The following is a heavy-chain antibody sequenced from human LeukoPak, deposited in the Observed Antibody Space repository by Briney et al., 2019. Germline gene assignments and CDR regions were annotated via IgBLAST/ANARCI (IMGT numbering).Heavy chain of an antibody. CDR2: IYHSGST. J-gene: IGHJ4*02. Sequence: SETLSLTCTVSGYSISSGYYWGWIRQPPGKGLEWIGSIYHSGSTYYNPSLKSRVTISVDTSKNQFSLKLSSVTAADTAVYYCARGYYYDSSGYLNDYWGQGTLVTVSS. D-gene: IGHD3-22*01. V-gene: IGHV4-38-2*02. CDR3: ARGYYYDSSGYLNDY. CDR1: GYSISSGYY.